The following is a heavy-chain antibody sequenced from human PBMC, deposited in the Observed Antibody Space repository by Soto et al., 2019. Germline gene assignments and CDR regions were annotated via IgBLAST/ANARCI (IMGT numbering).Heavy chain of an antibody. D-gene: IGHD6-19*01. CDR3: ARAAGIAVTRFNWFDP. CDR1: GFTFSSYS. Sequence: EVQLVESGGGLVKPGGSLRLSCAASGFTFSSYSMNWVRQAPGKGLEWVSSISSSSSYIYYADSVKGRFTISRDNAKNSLYLQMNSLRAEDTAVYYCARAAGIAVTRFNWFDPWGQGTLVTVSS. CDR2: ISSSSSYI. V-gene: IGHV3-21*01. J-gene: IGHJ5*02.